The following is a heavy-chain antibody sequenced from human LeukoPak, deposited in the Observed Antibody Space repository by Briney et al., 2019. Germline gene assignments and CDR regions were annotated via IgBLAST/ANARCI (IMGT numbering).Heavy chain of an antibody. Sequence: ASVRVSCKTSGYTFTNLDINWLRQAPGQGLEWMGWMSPNSGDTGYAQKFQGRVSMTRDTSISTAYMELSSLRSEDTAVYYCASNPPNTGDFYYWGLGSLVTVSS. CDR2: MSPNSGDT. V-gene: IGHV1-8*01. CDR3: ASNPPNTGDFYY. D-gene: IGHD1-1*01. CDR1: GYTFTNLD. J-gene: IGHJ4*02.